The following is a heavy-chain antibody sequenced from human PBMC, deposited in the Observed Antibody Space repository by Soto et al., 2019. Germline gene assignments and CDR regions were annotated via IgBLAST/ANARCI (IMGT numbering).Heavy chain of an antibody. CDR3: AKDSYDSSGYYPLFDY. V-gene: IGHV3-23*01. J-gene: IGHJ4*02. CDR1: GFTFSSYA. CDR2: ISGSGGST. Sequence: GGSLRLSCAASGFTFSSYAMSWVRQAPGKGLEWVSAISGSGGSTYYADSVKGRFTISRDNSKNTLYLQMNSLRAEDTAVYYCAKDSYDSSGYYPLFDYWGQGTLVTVSS. D-gene: IGHD3-22*01.